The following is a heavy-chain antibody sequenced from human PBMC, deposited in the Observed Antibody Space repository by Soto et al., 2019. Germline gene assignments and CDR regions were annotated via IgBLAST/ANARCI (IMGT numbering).Heavy chain of an antibody. CDR3: ARGWIGDLNDAFDI. CDR1: GFTFSRYW. D-gene: IGHD2-2*03. CDR2: INSYGSST. V-gene: IGHV3-74*01. J-gene: IGHJ3*02. Sequence: PGGSLRLSCAASGFTFSRYWMHWVRQAQGKGLVWVSRINSYGSSTDYADSVKGRFTISRDNAKNTLYLQMNSLRVEQTAVYYCARGWIGDLNDAFDIWGQGTMVTVS.